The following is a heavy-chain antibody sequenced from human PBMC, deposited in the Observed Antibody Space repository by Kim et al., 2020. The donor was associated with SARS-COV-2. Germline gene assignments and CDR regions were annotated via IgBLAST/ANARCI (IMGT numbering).Heavy chain of an antibody. D-gene: IGHD6-13*01. CDR3: ANTDSSRWYWGGFDH. Sequence: ESGKGRFTISRDKSKNTLYLKMDSLRAGDTAVYYCANTDSSRWYWGGFDHWGQETLVTVSS. J-gene: IGHJ5*02. V-gene: IGHV3-33*03.